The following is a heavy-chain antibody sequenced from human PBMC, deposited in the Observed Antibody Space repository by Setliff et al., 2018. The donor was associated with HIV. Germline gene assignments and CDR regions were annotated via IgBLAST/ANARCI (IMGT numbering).Heavy chain of an antibody. J-gene: IGHJ4*02. CDR3: VRVGPWYYARSGYLASWDY. CDR1: GFTFNHYA. Sequence: SVKISCKASGFTFNHYALSWVRQAPGQRPEWMGGTNPQSDIANYAQRFQGRVTITADHSTTTTYMELTSLRADDTAVYYCVRVGPWYYARSGYLASWDYWGQGTQVT. V-gene: IGHV1-69*10. D-gene: IGHD3-22*01. CDR2: TNPQSDIA.